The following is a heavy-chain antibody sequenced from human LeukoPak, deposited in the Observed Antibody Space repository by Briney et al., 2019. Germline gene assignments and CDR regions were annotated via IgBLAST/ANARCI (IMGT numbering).Heavy chain of an antibody. D-gene: IGHD4-23*01. V-gene: IGHV4-59*08. CDR1: GGSISSYY. J-gene: IGHJ4*02. CDR2: IYYSGST. CDR3: ARLRIRWSMAVDY. Sequence: PSETLSLTCTVSGGSISSYYWSWIRQPPGKGLEWIGYIYYSGSTNYNPSLKSRVTISVDTSKNQFSLKLSSVTAADTTVYYCARLRIRWSMAVDYWGQGTLVTVSS.